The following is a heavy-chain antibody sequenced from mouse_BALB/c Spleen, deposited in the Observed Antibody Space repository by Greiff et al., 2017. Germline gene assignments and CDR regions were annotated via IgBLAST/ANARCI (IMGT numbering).Heavy chain of an antibody. V-gene: IGHV5-4*02. CDR1: GFTFSDYY. CDR2: ISDGGSYT. Sequence: EVQVVESGGGLVKPGGSLKLSCAASGFTFSDYYMYWVRQTPEKRLEWVATISDGGSYTYYPDSVKGRFTISRDNAKNNLYLQMSSLKSEDTAMYYCARDRNWDWYFDVWGAGTTVTVSS. D-gene: IGHD4-1*01. CDR3: ARDRNWDWYFDV. J-gene: IGHJ1*01.